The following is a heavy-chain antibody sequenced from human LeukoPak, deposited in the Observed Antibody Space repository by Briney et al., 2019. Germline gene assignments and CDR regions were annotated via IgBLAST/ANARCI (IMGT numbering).Heavy chain of an antibody. CDR3: ASSPYYYDSSGYYYFDY. CDR2: IYYSGST. D-gene: IGHD3-22*01. J-gene: IGHJ4*02. Sequence: SETLSPTCTVSGGSISSYYWSWIRQPPGKGLEWIGYIYYSGSTNYNPSLKSRVTISVDTSKNQFSLKLSSVTAADTAVYYCASSPYYYDSSGYYYFDYWGQGTLVTVSS. CDR1: GGSISSYY. V-gene: IGHV4-59*08.